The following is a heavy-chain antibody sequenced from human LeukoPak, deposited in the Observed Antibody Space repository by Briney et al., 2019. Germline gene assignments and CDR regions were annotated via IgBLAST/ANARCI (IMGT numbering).Heavy chain of an antibody. D-gene: IGHD2-2*01. Sequence: PSQTLSLTCAVSGGSISSGGYSWSWIRQPPGKGLEWIGYIYHSGSTYYNPSLKSRVTISEDRSKNQFSLKLSSVTAADTAVYYCAGGYCSSTSCYDGYYYYGMDVWGKGTTVTVSS. CDR3: AGGYCSSTSCYDGYYYYGMDV. V-gene: IGHV4-30-2*01. CDR1: GGSISSGGYS. J-gene: IGHJ6*04. CDR2: IYHSGST.